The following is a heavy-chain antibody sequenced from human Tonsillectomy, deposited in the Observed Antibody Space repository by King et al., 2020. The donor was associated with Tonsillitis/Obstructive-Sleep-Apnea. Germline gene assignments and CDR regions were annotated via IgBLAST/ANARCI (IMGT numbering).Heavy chain of an antibody. D-gene: IGHD6-6*01. J-gene: IGHJ3*02. CDR3: ARGGGQLVPNDTFDI. V-gene: IGHV5-51*01. Sequence: QLVQSGAEVKKPGESLKISCKGSGYSFTSFWIGWVRQMPGKGLGWMGIIYPGDSHTRYSPSFQGHVTMSADKSISTAYLQWSSLKASDTAIYYCARGGGQLVPNDTFDIWGRGTMVTVSS. CDR2: IYPGDSHT. CDR1: GYSFTSFW.